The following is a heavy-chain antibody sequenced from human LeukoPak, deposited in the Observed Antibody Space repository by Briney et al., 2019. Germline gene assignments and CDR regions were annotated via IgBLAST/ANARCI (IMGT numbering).Heavy chain of an antibody. CDR1: GGSFSGYY. V-gene: IGHV4-34*01. CDR2: INHSGST. J-gene: IGHJ5*02. CDR3: ARAPWYDILTSYFWFDP. D-gene: IGHD3-9*01. Sequence: SETLSLTCAVYGGSFSGYYWSWIRQPPGKGLEWIGEINHSGSTNYNPSLKSRVTISVDTSKNQFSLKLSSVTAADTAVYYCARAPWYDILTSYFWFDPWDQGTLVTVSS.